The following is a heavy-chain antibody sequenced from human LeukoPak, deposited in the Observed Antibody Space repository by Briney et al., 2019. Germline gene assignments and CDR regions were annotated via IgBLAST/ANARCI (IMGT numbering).Heavy chain of an antibody. J-gene: IGHJ4*02. Sequence: GRSLRLTCAASGFTFSSSAMSWVRQAPGKGLEWVSAISNNGGYTYYADSVQGRFTISRDNSKSTLCLQMNSLRAEDTAVYYCAKQLGYCSDGSCYFPYWGQGTLVTVSS. D-gene: IGHD2-15*01. CDR3: AKQLGYCSDGSCYFPY. CDR1: GFTFSSSA. CDR2: ISNNGGYT. V-gene: IGHV3-23*01.